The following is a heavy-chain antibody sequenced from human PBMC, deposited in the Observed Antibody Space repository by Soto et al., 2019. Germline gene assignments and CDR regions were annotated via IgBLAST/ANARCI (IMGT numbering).Heavy chain of an antibody. CDR3: AREYTAWPLAYGLDV. Sequence: GGSLRLPCVGSGFTFSTYSINWVRQAPGKGLEWVSSISSRSDIYYADSVKGRFTISRDTAKNSLSLQRNSLRAEDTAVYYCAREYTAWPLAYGLDVWGQGTTVTVSS. D-gene: IGHD2-2*02. V-gene: IGHV3-21*01. CDR2: ISSRSDI. J-gene: IGHJ6*02. CDR1: GFTFSTYS.